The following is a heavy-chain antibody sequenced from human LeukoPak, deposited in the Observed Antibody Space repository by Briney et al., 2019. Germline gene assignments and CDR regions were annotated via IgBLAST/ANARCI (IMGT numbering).Heavy chain of an antibody. CDR1: GGTFSSYA. Sequence: SVKVSCKASGGTFSSYAISWVRQAPGQGLEWMGMIIPIFGTTTYAQKFQGRVTITTDESTNTAYMELSSLRSEDTAVYYCARGPKGSKFDYWGQGTLVSVSS. CDR2: IIPIFGTT. V-gene: IGHV1-69*05. CDR3: ARGPKGSKFDY. J-gene: IGHJ4*02.